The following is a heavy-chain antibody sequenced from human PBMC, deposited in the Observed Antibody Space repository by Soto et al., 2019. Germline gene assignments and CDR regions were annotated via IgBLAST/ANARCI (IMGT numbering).Heavy chain of an antibody. CDR1: GYTFNRYY. Sequence: ASVKVSCKASGYTFNRYYMHWVRQAPGPGLEWMGWISPHTGGTTYAQKFQGRVTMTRDTSVSTAFMELSRLGSEDTAVYYCARRAETNGWNGFGADKYYFDFWGQGTLVTVSS. CDR2: ISPHTGGT. D-gene: IGHD1-1*01. J-gene: IGHJ4*02. V-gene: IGHV1-2*02. CDR3: ARRAETNGWNGFGADKYYFDF.